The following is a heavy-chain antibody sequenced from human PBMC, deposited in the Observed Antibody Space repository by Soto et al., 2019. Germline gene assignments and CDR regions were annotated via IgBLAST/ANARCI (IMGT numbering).Heavy chain of an antibody. CDR1: GFTFSRYS. J-gene: IGHJ4*02. Sequence: AGGSLRLSCTASGFTFSRYSMSWVRQAPGKGLEWVSRISHSGDSTNYADSVKGRFTISRDNSKSTLFLQMNSLRADDMAVYFCATDKYSYGRGSFDYWGQGTLVTVSS. D-gene: IGHD5-18*01. CDR3: ATDKYSYGRGSFDY. V-gene: IGHV3-23*01. CDR2: ISHSGDST.